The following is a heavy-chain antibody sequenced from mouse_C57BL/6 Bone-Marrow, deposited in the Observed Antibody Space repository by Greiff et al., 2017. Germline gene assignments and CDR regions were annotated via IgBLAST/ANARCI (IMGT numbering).Heavy chain of an antibody. J-gene: IGHJ1*03. D-gene: IGHD1-1*01. CDR3: ARPLITTVVATPYWYFDV. CDR2: IDPSDSYT. Sequence: QVQLQQPGAELVKPGASVKLSCKASGYTFTSYWMQWVKQRPGQGLEWIGEIDPSDSYTNYNQKFKGKATLTVDTSSSTAYMQLSSLTSEDSAVYYCARPLITTVVATPYWYFDVWGTGTTVTVSS. V-gene: IGHV1-50*01. CDR1: GYTFTSYW.